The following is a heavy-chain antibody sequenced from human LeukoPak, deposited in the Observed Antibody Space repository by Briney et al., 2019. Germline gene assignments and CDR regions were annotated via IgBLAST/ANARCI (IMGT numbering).Heavy chain of an antibody. Sequence: GSLRLSCAASGFTFSSYEMNWVRQAPGKGLEWIGSIYHSGSTYYNPSLKSRVTISVDTSKNQFSLKLSSVTAADTAVYYCARDREAMVYGSAFDIWGQGTMVTVSS. V-gene: IGHV4-38-2*02. J-gene: IGHJ3*02. D-gene: IGHD5-18*01. CDR2: IYHSGST. CDR3: ARDREAMVYGSAFDI. CDR1: GFTFSSYE.